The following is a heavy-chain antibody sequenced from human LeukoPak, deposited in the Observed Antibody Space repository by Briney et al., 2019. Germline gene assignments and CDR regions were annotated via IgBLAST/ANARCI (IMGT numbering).Heavy chain of an antibody. D-gene: IGHD3-9*01. CDR1: GFTFSDYY. Sequence: GGSLRLSCAASGFTFSDYYMSWIRQAPGKGLEWVSYISSSGSTIYYADSVKGRFTISRDNAKNSLYLQMNSLRAEDTAVYYCARGGPEYYDILTGYYTTYYFDYWGQGTLVTVSS. CDR2: ISSSGSTI. J-gene: IGHJ4*02. CDR3: ARGGPEYYDILTGYYTTYYFDY. V-gene: IGHV3-11*01.